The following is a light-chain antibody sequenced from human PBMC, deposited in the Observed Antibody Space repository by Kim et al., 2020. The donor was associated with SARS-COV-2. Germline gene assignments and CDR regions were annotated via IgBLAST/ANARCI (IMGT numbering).Light chain of an antibody. CDR3: HQTTMSPCT. V-gene: IGKV1-39*01. Sequence: DIKMTQSPSSLSASVGDRVTISCRASERISESLQWYQQKPGKAPSLLIYSASTLQSGVPSRFSGRGSGTEFTLTISGLQPEDFASYDSHQTTMSPCTLGQGTKFEI. CDR1: ERISES. J-gene: IGKJ2*02. CDR2: SAS.